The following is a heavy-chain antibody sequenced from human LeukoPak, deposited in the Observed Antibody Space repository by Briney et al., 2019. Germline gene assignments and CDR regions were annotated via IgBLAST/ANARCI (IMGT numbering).Heavy chain of an antibody. CDR3: ARDVTLVFFSGGSCSMWNY. Sequence: GRSLRLSCAASGFSFSTYGRHWVRQAPDTGLEWVALIWHDGSKEYYADSVKGRFTISRDNSKNTLYLEMNSLRADDTAVYYCARDVTLVFFSGGSCSMWNYWGQGPLVTVSA. D-gene: IGHD2-15*01. CDR1: GFSFSTYG. CDR2: IWHDGSKE. V-gene: IGHV3-33*01. J-gene: IGHJ4*02.